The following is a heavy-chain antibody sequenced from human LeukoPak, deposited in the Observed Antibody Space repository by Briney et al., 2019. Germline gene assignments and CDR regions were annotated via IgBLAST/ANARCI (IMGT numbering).Heavy chain of an antibody. CDR3: ASLPRLRYRRISSSYYYMDV. V-gene: IGHV4-39*01. CDR2: IYYSGST. D-gene: IGHD6-6*01. Sequence: SETLSLTCTVSGGSISSSNHYWGWIRQPPGKGREWIGSIYYSGSTYYNPSLKSRVTISVDTSKNQFSLKLSSVTAADTAVYYCASLPRLRYRRISSSYYYMDVWGKGTTVTVSS. J-gene: IGHJ6*03. CDR1: GGSISSSNHY.